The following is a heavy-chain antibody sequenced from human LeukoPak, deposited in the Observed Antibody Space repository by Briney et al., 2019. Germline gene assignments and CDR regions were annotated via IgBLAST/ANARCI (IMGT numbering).Heavy chain of an antibody. CDR1: GGTFSSYA. D-gene: IGHD2-2*01. J-gene: IGHJ5*02. CDR2: IILIFGTA. Sequence: SVKVSCKASGGTFSSYAISWVRQAPGQGLEWMGGIILIFGTANYAQKFQGRVTITADESTSTAYMELSSLRSEDTAVYYCAGDIVVVPAATGGWFDPWGQGTLVTVSS. CDR3: AGDIVVVPAATGGWFDP. V-gene: IGHV1-69*01.